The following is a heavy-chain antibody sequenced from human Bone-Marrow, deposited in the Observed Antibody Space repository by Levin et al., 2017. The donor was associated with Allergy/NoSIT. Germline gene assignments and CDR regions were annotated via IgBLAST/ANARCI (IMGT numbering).Heavy chain of an antibody. CDR2: ITGSGAAT. CDR3: AKDRSYGARRYFDS. CDR1: GFTFSSSA. Sequence: ETLSLTCAASGFTFSSSAMSWVRQTPGKGLECVSSITGSGAATYYADSVKGRFTVSRDNSKDTLFLQMSSLRAEDTAVYFCAKDRSYGARRYFDSWGQGTLVTVSS. D-gene: IGHD3-16*01. J-gene: IGHJ4*02. V-gene: IGHV3-23*01.